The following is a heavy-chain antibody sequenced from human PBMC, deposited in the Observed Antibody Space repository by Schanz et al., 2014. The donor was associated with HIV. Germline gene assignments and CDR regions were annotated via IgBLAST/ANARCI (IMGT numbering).Heavy chain of an antibody. Sequence: EVQLLESGGGLVQPGGSLRLSCAASGFIFRTHGMHWVRQAPGKGLEWVSTISGSDGNTYYADSVKGRFTISRDNSKNTLYLQMNSLRVEDTAVYYCANEEVPNDYWGQGTLVTVSS. CDR3: ANEEVPNDY. CDR1: GFIFRTHG. J-gene: IGHJ4*02. V-gene: IGHV3-23*01. CDR2: ISGSDGNT.